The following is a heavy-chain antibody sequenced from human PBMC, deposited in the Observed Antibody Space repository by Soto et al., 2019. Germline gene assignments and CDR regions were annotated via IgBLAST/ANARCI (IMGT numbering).Heavy chain of an antibody. V-gene: IGHV3-23*01. CDR1: GFSFTNFA. D-gene: IGHD2-21*02. Sequence: EVQLLESGGGLVQPGGSLRLSCAASGFSFTNFAMSWVRQAPGKGLEWVAGIGASGDITRYADSVKGRLSISRDNSKNTLYLQLNSLRFEDTAVYYCAKDDFTDRGGDDFDYWGPGTLVTVSS. CDR3: AKDDFTDRGGDDFDY. J-gene: IGHJ4*02. CDR2: IGASGDIT.